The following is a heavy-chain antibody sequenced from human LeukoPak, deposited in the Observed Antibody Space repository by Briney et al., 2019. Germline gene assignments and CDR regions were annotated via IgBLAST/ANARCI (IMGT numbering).Heavy chain of an antibody. D-gene: IGHD5-24*01. CDR1: GGSISSSSYY. V-gene: IGHV4-39*01. CDR3: ARLRRDGYKPRDY. CDR2: IYYSGST. J-gene: IGHJ4*02. Sequence: PSETLSLTCTVSGGSISSSSYYWGWIRQPPGKGLEWIGSIYYSGSTYYNPSLKSRVTISVDTSKNQFSLKLSSVTAADTAVYYCARLRRDGYKPRDYWSQGTLVTVSS.